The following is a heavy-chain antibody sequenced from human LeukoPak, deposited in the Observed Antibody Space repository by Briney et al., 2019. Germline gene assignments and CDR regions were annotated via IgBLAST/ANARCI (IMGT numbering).Heavy chain of an antibody. D-gene: IGHD3-10*01. CDR1: VGSFSGYY. CDR2: INHSVST. CDR3: ARATPIWFGEVKSKDYFDY. Sequence: SETLSLTCADYVGSFSGYYWSSIRQPPGKGLEWIGQINHSVSTNYNPSLQSRVTISVDTSKNQFSLKLSSVTVADTAVYYCARATPIWFGEVKSKDYFDYWGQGTLVTVSS. J-gene: IGHJ4*02. V-gene: IGHV4-34*01.